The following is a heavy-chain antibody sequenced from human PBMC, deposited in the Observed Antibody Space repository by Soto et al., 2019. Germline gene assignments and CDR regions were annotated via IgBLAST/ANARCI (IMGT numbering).Heavy chain of an antibody. Sequence: ESGPTLVNPTQTLTLTCTFSGFSLSTSGVGVGWIRQPPGKSLELLALIYWDDDKRYSPSLKSRLTITKDTSKNQVVLTMTNMEPVDTATYYCAHTGAYSGYDGAGYWGQGTLVTVSS. J-gene: IGHJ4*02. V-gene: IGHV2-5*02. CDR1: GFSLSTSGVG. D-gene: IGHD5-12*01. CDR3: AHTGAYSGYDGAGY. CDR2: IYWDDDK.